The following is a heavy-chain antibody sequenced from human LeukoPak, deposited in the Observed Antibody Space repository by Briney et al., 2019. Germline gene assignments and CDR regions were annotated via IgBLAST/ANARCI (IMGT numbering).Heavy chain of an antibody. CDR2: ISYDGTNK. CDR3: ARDSRYCTSTNCLGHYYSYMDV. D-gene: IGHD2-2*01. CDR1: GFTFSSYA. J-gene: IGHJ6*03. V-gene: IGHV3-30*04. Sequence: PGRSLRLSCAASGFTFSSYAMHWVRQAPGKGLEWVALISYDGTNKYYADSVKGRFTISRDNSKNTLYLQMNSLRAEDTAVYYCARDSRYCTSTNCLGHYYSYMDVWGQGTTVTVSS.